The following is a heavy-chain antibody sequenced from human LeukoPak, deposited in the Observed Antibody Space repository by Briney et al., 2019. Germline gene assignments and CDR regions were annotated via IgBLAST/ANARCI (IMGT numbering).Heavy chain of an antibody. CDR2: IYHSGST. V-gene: IGHV4-4*02. CDR1: GGSISSSDW. Sequence: SETLSLTCAVSGGSISSSDWWSWVRQPPGKGLEWIGEIYHSGSTNYNPSLKSRVTISVDKFKNQFSLKLSSVTAADTAVYYCASLPILTGHDYWGQGTLVTVSS. CDR3: ASLPILTGHDY. J-gene: IGHJ4*02. D-gene: IGHD3-9*01.